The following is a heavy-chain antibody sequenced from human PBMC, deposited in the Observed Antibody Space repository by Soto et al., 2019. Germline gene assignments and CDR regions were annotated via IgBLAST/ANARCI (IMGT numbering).Heavy chain of an antibody. V-gene: IGHV3-30*03. J-gene: IGHJ3*01. CDR1: GFNFRSYG. Sequence: QVQLVESGGGVVQPGRSLRLSCAASGFNFRSYGIHWVRLAQGKGLGWVAVISYDGRNKYYVDSVKGRFTISRDNPKNTLYLQMNGLSTQDMAMYNCYIKFTGSCYRLPWGQ. CDR3: YIKFTGSCYRLP. CDR2: ISYDGRNK. D-gene: IGHD6-13*01.